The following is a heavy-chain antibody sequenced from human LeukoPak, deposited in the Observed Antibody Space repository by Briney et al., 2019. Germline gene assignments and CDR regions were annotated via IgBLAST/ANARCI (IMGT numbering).Heavy chain of an antibody. CDR1: LDSTTSNF. Sequence: PSETLSLTCTVSLDSTTSNFWSWVRQPPGKGLEWIGEIHRSGSPNYIPSLQSRVTISIDRSRNQIALELSSVTAADTAVYYCAREILGGFNPGAYWGQGTLVTVSS. CDR2: IHRSGSP. CDR3: AREILGGFNPGAY. D-gene: IGHD1-14*01. V-gene: IGHV4-4*02. J-gene: IGHJ4*02.